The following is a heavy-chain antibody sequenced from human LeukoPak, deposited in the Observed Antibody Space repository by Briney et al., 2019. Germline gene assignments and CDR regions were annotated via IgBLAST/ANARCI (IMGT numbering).Heavy chain of an antibody. CDR1: GFTFSNYG. V-gene: IGHV3-13*01. D-gene: IGHD6-19*01. Sequence: GGSLRLSCAASGFTFSNYGMHWVRQATGKGLQWVSAIGAAGDTYYLGSVKGRFTISRDNAKNSLYLHMNSLRAGDTAVYYCARDQRKWLVTDYWGQGTLVTVSS. CDR2: IGAAGDT. J-gene: IGHJ4*02. CDR3: ARDQRKWLVTDY.